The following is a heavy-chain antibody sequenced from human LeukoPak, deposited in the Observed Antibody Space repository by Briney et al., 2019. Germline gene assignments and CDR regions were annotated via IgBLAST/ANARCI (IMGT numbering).Heavy chain of an antibody. Sequence: SVKVSCKASGGTFRSYAISGVRQAPGQGLEWMGRIIPILGIANYAQKFQGRVTITADKSTSTAYMELSSLRSEDTAVYYCARGYYDSSGNYSDRNSDPLVLDYWGQGTLVTVSS. CDR1: GGTFRSYA. J-gene: IGHJ4*02. V-gene: IGHV1-69*04. CDR3: ARGYYDSSGNYSDRNSDPLVLDY. CDR2: IIPILGIA. D-gene: IGHD3-22*01.